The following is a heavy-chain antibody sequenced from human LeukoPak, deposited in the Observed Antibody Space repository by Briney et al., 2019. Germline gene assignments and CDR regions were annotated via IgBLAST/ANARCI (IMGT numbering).Heavy chain of an antibody. D-gene: IGHD1-1*01. V-gene: IGHV4-4*02. CDR2: IYYSGSA. CDR1: IGSISSSKW. Sequence: SETLSLTCSVSIGSISSSKWWSWVRQPPGKGLEWIGSIYYSGSAYYNPSLKSRVTISVDTSKNQFSLILSSVTAADTAVYYCATVAPSGNWFDPWGQGTLVTISS. J-gene: IGHJ5*02. CDR3: ATVAPSGNWFDP.